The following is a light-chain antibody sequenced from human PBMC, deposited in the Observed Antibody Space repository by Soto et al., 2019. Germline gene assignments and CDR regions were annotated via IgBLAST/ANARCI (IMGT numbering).Light chain of an antibody. V-gene: IGKV3-20*01. CDR2: GAS. CDR3: QQYGSSGT. CDR1: QSVSSSY. J-gene: IGKJ1*01. Sequence: PGERVTLSCRASQSVSSSYLTWYQQKPGQAPRLLIYGASTRATSIPARFSGSGSGTDFTLTISRLEPEDFAVYYCQQYGSSGTFGQGTKVDSK.